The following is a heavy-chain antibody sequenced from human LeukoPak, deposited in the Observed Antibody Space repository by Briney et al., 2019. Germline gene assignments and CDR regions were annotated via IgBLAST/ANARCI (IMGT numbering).Heavy chain of an antibody. CDR3: ARGGSYPHC. D-gene: IGHD1-26*01. J-gene: IGHJ4*02. Sequence: GGSLRLSCAASGFTFDAYWMHWVRQAPGKGLMWVSRISSNGGTITYADSVKGRFTISRDNAKNSLYLQMNSLRVEDTAVYFCARGGSYPHCWGQGTLVTVSS. CDR1: GFTFDAYW. CDR2: ISSNGGTI. V-gene: IGHV3-74*01.